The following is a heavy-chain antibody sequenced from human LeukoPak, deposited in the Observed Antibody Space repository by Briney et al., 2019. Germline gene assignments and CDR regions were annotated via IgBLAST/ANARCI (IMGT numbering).Heavy chain of an antibody. CDR1: GYTFTGKF. V-gene: IGHV1-2*02. CDR2: IDPNSGGT. D-gene: IGHD3/OR15-3a*01. J-gene: IGHJ4*02. CDR3: ARDREGLAYFDY. Sequence: ASVKVSCRASGYTFTGKFIHWVRQAPGQGLEWMGWIDPNSGGTDYAQKFRGRVTMTRDTSTSTAYMDLSSLISDDTAVYYCARDREGLAYFDYWGQGTLVTVSS.